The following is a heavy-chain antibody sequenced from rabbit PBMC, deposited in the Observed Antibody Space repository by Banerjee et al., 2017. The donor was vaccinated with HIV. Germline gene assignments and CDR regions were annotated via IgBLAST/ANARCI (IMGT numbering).Heavy chain of an antibody. D-gene: IGHD4-1*01. V-gene: IGHV1S40*01. CDR3: ARDLAGVIGWNFNL. CDR2: IYVGSNT. Sequence: QSLEESGGDLVKPGASLALTCKASGFSFSSSYYMCWVRQAPGKGLEWIACIYVGSNTGYASWAKGRFTISRTSSTTVALQMTSLTAADTATYFCARDLAGVIGWNFNLWGPGTLVTVS. CDR1: GFSFSSSYY. J-gene: IGHJ4*01.